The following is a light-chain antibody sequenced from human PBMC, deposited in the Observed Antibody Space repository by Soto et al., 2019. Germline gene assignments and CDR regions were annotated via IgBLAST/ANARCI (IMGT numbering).Light chain of an antibody. CDR2: RAS. V-gene: IGKV3-15*01. J-gene: IGKJ1*01. Sequence: EILMTQSPDTLYVSPGERVTLSCRASQSVSDNLAWYQQKPGQGPRLLVYRASNRTLGIPARFSGSGSGTEFTLTISSLQSEDFAVYFCQQYTIWPHTFGQGTKVDIK. CDR3: QQYTIWPHT. CDR1: QSVSDN.